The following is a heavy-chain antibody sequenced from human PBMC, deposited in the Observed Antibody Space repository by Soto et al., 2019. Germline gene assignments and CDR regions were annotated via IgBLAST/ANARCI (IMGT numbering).Heavy chain of an antibody. Sequence: PPGKGLEWIGSFYYSGSTYYTPSLKSRVTISVDTSKNQFSLKLSSVTAADTAVYYCARHGYSYGEFDYWGQGTLVTVS. D-gene: IGHD5-18*01. J-gene: IGHJ4*02. V-gene: IGHV4-39*01. CDR3: ARHGYSYGEFDY. CDR2: FYYSGST.